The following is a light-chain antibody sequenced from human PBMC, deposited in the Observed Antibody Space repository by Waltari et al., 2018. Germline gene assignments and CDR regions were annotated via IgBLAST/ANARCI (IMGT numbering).Light chain of an antibody. Sequence: IVMTKSPATLSVSPGERATLSCRASQSVSSNLAWYQQKPGQSPRLLISGASTRATGIPARFSGSGSGTEFTLTISSLQSEDFAVYYCQQYDNWFPLTFGRGTKVEIK. CDR2: GAS. V-gene: IGKV3-15*01. CDR3: QQYDNWFPLT. CDR1: QSVSSN. J-gene: IGKJ4*01.